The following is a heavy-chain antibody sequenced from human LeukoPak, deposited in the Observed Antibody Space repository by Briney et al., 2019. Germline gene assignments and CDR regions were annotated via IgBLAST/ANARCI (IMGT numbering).Heavy chain of an antibody. CDR1: GFTFSSYA. CDR3: AKRDSSGSHGFGY. V-gene: IGHV3-23*01. CDR2: ISGSGGST. J-gene: IGHJ4*02. Sequence: PGGSLRLSCAASGFTFSSYAMSWVRQAPGKGLEWVSAISGSGGSTYYADSVKGRFTISRDNSKNTPYLQMNSLRAEDTAVYYCAKRDSSGSHGFGYWGQGTLVTVSS. D-gene: IGHD6-19*01.